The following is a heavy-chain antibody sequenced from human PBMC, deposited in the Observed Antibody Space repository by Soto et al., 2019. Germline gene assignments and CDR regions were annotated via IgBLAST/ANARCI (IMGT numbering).Heavy chain of an antibody. Sequence: GESLKISCQGSGYSFTNDWIGWVRQMPGKGLEWMGMIHAGDSDARYSSSFQGHITISADKSIGTAYLQWRSLTAADTGIYYCARQPFDSRSLVPHALDIWGQGTMVTVSS. CDR2: IHAGDSDA. CDR1: GYSFTNDW. D-gene: IGHD6-13*01. CDR3: ARQPFDSRSLVPHALDI. V-gene: IGHV5-51*01. J-gene: IGHJ3*02.